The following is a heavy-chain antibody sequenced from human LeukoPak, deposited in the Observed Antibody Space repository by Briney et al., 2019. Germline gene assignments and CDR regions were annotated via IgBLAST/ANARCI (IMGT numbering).Heavy chain of an antibody. Sequence: GGSLRLSCAASGFPFGSYAMTWVRQAPGKGLESVSVITDGADTYYADSVKGRFTISRDNSQNTVHLQMDNLRADDMAVYYCAKVDYWSPENYLDSWGQGTLVTVSS. CDR1: GFPFGSYA. J-gene: IGHJ4*02. CDR2: ITDGADT. CDR3: AKVDYWSPENYLDS. D-gene: IGHD1-1*01. V-gene: IGHV3-23*01.